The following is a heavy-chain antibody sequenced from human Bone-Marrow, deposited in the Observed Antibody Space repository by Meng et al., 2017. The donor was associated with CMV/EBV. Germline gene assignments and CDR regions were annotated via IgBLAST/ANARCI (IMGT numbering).Heavy chain of an antibody. J-gene: IGHJ6*02. CDR3: AKREPEVPAAMSMDV. Sequence: GESLKISCAASGFTFDDYGMSWVRQAPGKGLEWVAVISYDGSNKYYADSVKGRFTISRDNSKNTLYLQMNSLRAEDTAVYYCAKREPEVPAAMSMDVWGQGTTVTVSS. V-gene: IGHV3-30*18. CDR1: GFTFDDYG. D-gene: IGHD2-2*01. CDR2: ISYDGSNK.